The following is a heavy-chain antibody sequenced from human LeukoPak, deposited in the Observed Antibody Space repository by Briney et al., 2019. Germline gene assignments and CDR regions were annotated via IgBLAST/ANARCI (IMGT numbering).Heavy chain of an antibody. D-gene: IGHD3-22*01. CDR1: GGSFSGYY. CDR2: VYHTGST. Sequence: PSETLSLTCAVYGGSFSGYYWSWIRQPPGKGLEWIGEVYHTGSTNYNPSLKSRVTISADKSQNHFSLKLSSVTAADTAVYYCARLVMGDGSGYSPYYFDYWGQGTLVTVSS. J-gene: IGHJ4*02. V-gene: IGHV4-34*01. CDR3: ARLVMGDGSGYSPYYFDY.